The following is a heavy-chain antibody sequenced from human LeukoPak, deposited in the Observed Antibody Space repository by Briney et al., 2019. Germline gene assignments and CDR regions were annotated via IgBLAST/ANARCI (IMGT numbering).Heavy chain of an antibody. J-gene: IGHJ3*02. CDR2: ISGDGGST. Sequence: PSETLSLTCTVSGGSISSYYWSWIRQPPGKGLEWVSLISGDGGSTYYADSVKGRFTISRDNSKNSLYLQMNSLRTEDTALYYCAKVSASSWLGAFDIWGQGTMVTVSS. CDR1: GGSISSYY. CDR3: AKVSASSWLGAFDI. D-gene: IGHD6-13*01. V-gene: IGHV3-43*02.